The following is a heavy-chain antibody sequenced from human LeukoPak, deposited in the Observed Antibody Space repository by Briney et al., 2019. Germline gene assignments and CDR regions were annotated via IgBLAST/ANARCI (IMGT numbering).Heavy chain of an antibody. CDR2: ISTSGTTI. Sequence: PGGSLRLSCAASGFTFSDFYMGWIRQAPGKGLEWVSYISTSGTTIYYADSVKGRFTISRDNAKNPLYLQMNSLRAEDTAVYYCAKGGSRLFSHIWGQGTMVTVSS. CDR3: AKGGSRLFSHI. J-gene: IGHJ3*02. V-gene: IGHV3-11*04. D-gene: IGHD3-3*01. CDR1: GFTFSDFY.